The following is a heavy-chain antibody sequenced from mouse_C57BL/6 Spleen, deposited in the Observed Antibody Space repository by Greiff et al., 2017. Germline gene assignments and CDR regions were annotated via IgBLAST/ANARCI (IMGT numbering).Heavy chain of an antibody. CDR1: GYTFTDYE. CDR3: SRSYSNYERFAY. CDR2: IDPETGGT. D-gene: IGHD2-5*01. Sequence: VKLQESGAELVRPGASVTLSCKASGYTFTDYEMHWVKQTPVHGLEWIGAIDPETGGTAYNQKFKGKAILTADKSSSTAYMELRSLTSEDSAVYYCSRSYSNYERFAYWGQGTLVTVSA. V-gene: IGHV1-15*01. J-gene: IGHJ3*01.